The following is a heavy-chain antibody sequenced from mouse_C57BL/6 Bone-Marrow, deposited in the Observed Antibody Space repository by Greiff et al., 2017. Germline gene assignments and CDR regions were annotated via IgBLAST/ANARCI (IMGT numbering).Heavy chain of an antibody. CDR1: GFSLSTFGMG. D-gene: IGHD2-4*01. J-gene: IGHJ3*01. V-gene: IGHV8-8*01. Sequence: QVTLKESGPGILQPSQTLSLTCSFSGFSLSTFGMGVVWIRQPSGKGLEWLAHIWWDDDKYYNPALKSRTTTSKETSKNHVILKIANVDTADAAKYYCARIYYDYGGGFAYWGQGTLVTVSA. CDR3: ARIYYDYGGGFAY. CDR2: IWWDDDK.